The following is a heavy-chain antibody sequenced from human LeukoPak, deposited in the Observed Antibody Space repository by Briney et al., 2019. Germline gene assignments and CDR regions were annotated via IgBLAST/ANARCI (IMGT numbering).Heavy chain of an antibody. D-gene: IGHD3-16*01. V-gene: IGHV3-9*01. Sequence: PGGSLRLSCAASGFTFDDYAMHWVRQAPGKGLEWVSGISWNSSSIGYADSVKGRFTISRDNAKNSLYLQMNSLRAEDTALYYCAKDIRYDYVWGSYFAYWGQGTLVTVSS. CDR3: AKDIRYDYVWGSYFAY. J-gene: IGHJ4*02. CDR1: GFTFDDYA. CDR2: ISWNSSSI.